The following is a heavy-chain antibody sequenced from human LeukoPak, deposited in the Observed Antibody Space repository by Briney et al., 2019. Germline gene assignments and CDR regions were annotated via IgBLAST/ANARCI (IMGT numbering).Heavy chain of an antibody. CDR2: ISGCGGST. Sequence: GGPLRLSCAPCGFTFRSYAMSGVGQAPGKGGEGVSGISGCGGSTYYADSVKGRFTISRDNSKNTLYLQMNSLRAEDTAVYYCAKVDESSGWYYYYYMDVWGKGTPVTVSS. CDR3: AKVDESSGWYYYYYMDV. D-gene: IGHD6-19*01. V-gene: IGHV3-23*01. CDR1: GFTFRSYA. J-gene: IGHJ6*03.